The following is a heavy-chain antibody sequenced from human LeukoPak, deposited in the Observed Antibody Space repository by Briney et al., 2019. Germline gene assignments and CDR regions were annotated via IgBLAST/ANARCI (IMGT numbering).Heavy chain of an antibody. CDR2: INPNSGGT. Sequence: ASVKVSCKASGYTFTGYYMHWVRQAPGQGLEWMGWINPNSGGTNYAQKFQGRVTMTRDTSISTAYMELSRLRSNDTAVYYCAREEPVARGVSDYWGQGTLVTASS. CDR1: GYTFTGYY. CDR3: AREEPVARGVSDY. J-gene: IGHJ4*02. D-gene: IGHD3-10*01. V-gene: IGHV1-2*02.